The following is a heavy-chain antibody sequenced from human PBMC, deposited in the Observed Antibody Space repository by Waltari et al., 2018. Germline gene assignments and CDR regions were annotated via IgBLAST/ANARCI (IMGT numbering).Heavy chain of an antibody. V-gene: IGHV4-59*11. CDR3: ARSIAAAATGWFDP. Sequence: QVQLQESGPGLVKPSETLSLTCTVSGGSISSPYWSWIRPPPGKGLEWIGYIYYSGSTNYNPSLKSRVTISVDTSKNQFSLKLSSVTAADTAVYYCARSIAAAATGWFDPWGQGTLVTVSS. D-gene: IGHD6-13*01. CDR2: IYYSGST. J-gene: IGHJ5*02. CDR1: GGSISSPY.